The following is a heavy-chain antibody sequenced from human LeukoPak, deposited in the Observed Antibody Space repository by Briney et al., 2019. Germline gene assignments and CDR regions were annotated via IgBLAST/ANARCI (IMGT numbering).Heavy chain of an antibody. V-gene: IGHV3-33*01. D-gene: IGHD6-19*01. Sequence: GRSLRLSCAASGFTFSSYGMHWVRQAPGKGLEWVAVIWYDGSNKYYADSVKGRFTISRDNSKNTLYLQMNSQRAEDTAVYYCARDFGSSGWPGYYWGQGSLVTVSS. CDR1: GFTFSSYG. CDR3: ARDFGSSGWPGYY. CDR2: IWYDGSNK. J-gene: IGHJ4*02.